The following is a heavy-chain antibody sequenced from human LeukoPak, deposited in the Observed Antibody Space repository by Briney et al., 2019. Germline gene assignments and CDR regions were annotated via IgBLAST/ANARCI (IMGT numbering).Heavy chain of an antibody. CDR2: ISGGDGTT. CDR1: GFPFSSYA. Sequence: GGSLRLSCAASGFPFSSYAMSWVRQAPGKGLEWVSAISGGDGTTYYADSVKGRFTISRDNSKNTLYLQMNSLRAEDTAIYYCAKDRAVYSNYFDYWGQGTLVTVSS. D-gene: IGHD4-11*01. V-gene: IGHV3-23*01. CDR3: AKDRAVYSNYFDY. J-gene: IGHJ4*02.